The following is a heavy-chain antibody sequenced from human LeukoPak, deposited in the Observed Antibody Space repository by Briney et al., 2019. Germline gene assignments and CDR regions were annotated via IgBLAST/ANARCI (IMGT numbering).Heavy chain of an antibody. CDR3: AKHWSYCSTTSCFFNYYYYYMDV. J-gene: IGHJ6*03. D-gene: IGHD2-2*01. V-gene: IGHV3-23*01. CDR2: VSGADGTT. CDR1: GFTFSAYG. Sequence: GGSLRLSCAASGFTFSAYGTSWVRQSPRKGLEWVSGVSGADGTTYYADSVKGRFTISRDNSKSTLNNLRAEDTAVYYCAKHWSYCSTTSCFFNYYYYYMDVWGKGTTVTVSS.